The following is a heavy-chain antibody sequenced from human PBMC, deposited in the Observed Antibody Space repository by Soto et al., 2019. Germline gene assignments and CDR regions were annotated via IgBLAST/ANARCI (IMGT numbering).Heavy chain of an antibody. J-gene: IGHJ4*02. V-gene: IGHV4-31*03. D-gene: IGHD2-2*02. Sequence: SETLSLTCTVSGGSISSGGYYWSWIRQHPGKGLEWIGYIYYSGSTYYNPSLKSRVTISVDTSKNQFSLKLSSVTAADTAVYYCARIRQGDIVVVPAAILGEYYFDYWGQGTLVTVSS. CDR3: ARIRQGDIVVVPAAILGEYYFDY. CDR2: IYYSGST. CDR1: GGSISSGGYY.